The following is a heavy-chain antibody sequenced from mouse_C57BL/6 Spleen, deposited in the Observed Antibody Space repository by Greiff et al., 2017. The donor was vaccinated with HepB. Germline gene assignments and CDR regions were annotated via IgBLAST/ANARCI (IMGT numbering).Heavy chain of an antibody. CDR2: IWTGGGT. Sequence: VKLQESGPGLVAPSQSLSITCTVSGFSLTSYAISWVRQPPGKGLEWLGVIWTGGGTNYNSALKSRLSISKDNSKSQVFLKMNSLQTDDTARYYCARDYDGSSYSYWYFDVWGTGTTVTVSS. J-gene: IGHJ1*03. CDR1: GFSLTSYA. D-gene: IGHD1-1*01. V-gene: IGHV2-9-1*01. CDR3: ARDYDGSSYSYWYFDV.